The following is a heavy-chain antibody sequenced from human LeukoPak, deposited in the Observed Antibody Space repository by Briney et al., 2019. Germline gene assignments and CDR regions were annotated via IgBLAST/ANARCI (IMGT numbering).Heavy chain of an antibody. CDR3: ARSLGSGSYPADY. D-gene: IGHD3-10*02. CDR2: IWYDGSNK. CDR1: GFTFSSYG. J-gene: IGHJ4*02. V-gene: IGHV3-33*01. Sequence: HPGGSLRLSCAASGFTFSSYGMHWVRQAPGKGLEWVAVIWYDGSNKYYADSVKGRFTISRDNSKNTLYLQMNSLRAEDTAVYYCARSLGSGSYPADYRGQGTLVTVSS.